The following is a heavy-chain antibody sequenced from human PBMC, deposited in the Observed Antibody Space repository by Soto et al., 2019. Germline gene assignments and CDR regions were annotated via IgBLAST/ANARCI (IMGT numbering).Heavy chain of an antibody. V-gene: IGHV3-23*01. J-gene: IGHJ3*02. Sequence: PGGSLRLSCAASGFTFSSYAMSWVRQVPGKGLEWVSAISGSGDRTYYADSVKGRFTISRDNSKNTLYLQMNSLRAEDTAVYYCAKDLIIMIVVARGAFDIWGQGTMVTVSS. CDR2: ISGSGDRT. CDR3: AKDLIIMIVVARGAFDI. D-gene: IGHD3-22*01. CDR1: GFTFSSYA.